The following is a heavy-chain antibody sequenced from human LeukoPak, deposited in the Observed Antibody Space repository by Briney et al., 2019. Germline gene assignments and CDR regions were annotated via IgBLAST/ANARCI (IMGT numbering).Heavy chain of an antibody. CDR1: GFTFSSYS. V-gene: IGHV3-21*01. CDR2: ISSSSYI. Sequence: GGSLRLSCAASGFTFSSYSMNWVRQAPGTGLEWVSSISSSSYIYYADSVKGRFTISRDNAKNSLYLQMNSLRAEDTAVYYCAREPGAYSYDYWGQGALVTVSS. CDR3: AREPGAYSYDY. D-gene: IGHD5-18*01. J-gene: IGHJ4*02.